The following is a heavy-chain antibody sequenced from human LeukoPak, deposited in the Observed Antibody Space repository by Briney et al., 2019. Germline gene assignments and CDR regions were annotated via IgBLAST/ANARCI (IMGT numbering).Heavy chain of an antibody. D-gene: IGHD3-10*01. CDR3: AGFYGSGRDNWFDP. J-gene: IGHJ5*02. Sequence: SETLSLTCTVSGGSISSYYWSWIRQPAGKGLGWIGRIYTSGSTNYNPSLKSRVTMSVDTSKNQFSLKLSSVTAAGTAVYYCAGFYGSGRDNWFDPWGQGTLVTVSS. CDR1: GGSISSYY. V-gene: IGHV4-4*07. CDR2: IYTSGST.